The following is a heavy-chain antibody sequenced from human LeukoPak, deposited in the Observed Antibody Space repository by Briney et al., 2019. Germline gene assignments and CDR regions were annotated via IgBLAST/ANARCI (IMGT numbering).Heavy chain of an antibody. CDR3: ASQRGDYCDPGAFDI. V-gene: IGHV3-64*01. D-gene: IGHD3-22*01. CDR1: GFTFSSYA. J-gene: IGHJ3*02. CDR2: ISSNGGIT. Sequence: GGSLRLSCAASGFTFSSYAMHWVRQAPGKGLECVSCISSNGGITYYANSVKSRLTISRDNSKNTLYHQMGSLRAEDKAVYNCASQRGDYCDPGAFDIWGQGTMVTVSS.